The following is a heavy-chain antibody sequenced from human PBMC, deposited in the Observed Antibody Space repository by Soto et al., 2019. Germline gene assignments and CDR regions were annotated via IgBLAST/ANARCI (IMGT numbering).Heavy chain of an antibody. V-gene: IGHV4-59*13. CDR3: AGSRSRRVIVDF. Sequence: AETLSLTCTVSGTSLRIYSWTWVRQPPGKGLEWIGDMFYSGGTNYNPSLKSRINMSLDTSKNQFSLRLSSGADADTAVYFGAGSRSRRVIVDFWGQGALVTVSS. D-gene: IGHD2-15*01. J-gene: IGHJ4*02. CDR2: MFYSGGT. CDR1: GTSLRIYS.